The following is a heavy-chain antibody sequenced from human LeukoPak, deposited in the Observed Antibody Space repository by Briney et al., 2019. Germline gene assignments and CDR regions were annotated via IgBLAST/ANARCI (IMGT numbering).Heavy chain of an antibody. J-gene: IGHJ4*02. CDR2: ISGSGGST. Sequence: RGSLRLSCAASGFTFSSYAMSWVRQAPGKGLEWVSAISGSGGSTYYADSVKGRFTISRDSSKNTLYLQMNSLRAEDTAVYYCAKDQIVVVTAIFDYWGQGTLVTVSS. D-gene: IGHD2-21*02. CDR1: GFTFSSYA. CDR3: AKDQIVVVTAIFDY. V-gene: IGHV3-23*01.